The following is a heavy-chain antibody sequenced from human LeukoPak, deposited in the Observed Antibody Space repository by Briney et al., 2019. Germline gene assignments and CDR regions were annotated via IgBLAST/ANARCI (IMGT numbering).Heavy chain of an antibody. CDR1: GFTFSSYA. CDR2: ISGSGGST. J-gene: IGHJ6*02. V-gene: IGHV3-23*01. Sequence: GGSLRLSCAASGFTFSSYAMSWVRQAPGKGLEWVSAISGSGGSTYYADSVKGRFTISRDNSKNTLYLQMNSLRAEDTAVYCCAKDKQWLVRFYYYGMDVWGQGTTVTVSS. D-gene: IGHD6-19*01. CDR3: AKDKQWLVRFYYYGMDV.